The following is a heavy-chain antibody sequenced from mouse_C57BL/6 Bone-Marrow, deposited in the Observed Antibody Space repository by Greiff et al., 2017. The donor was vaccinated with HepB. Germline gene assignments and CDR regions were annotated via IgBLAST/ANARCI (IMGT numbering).Heavy chain of an antibody. Sequence: VKLMESGAELARPGASVKLSCKASGYTFTSYGISWVKQRTGQGLEWIGEIYPRSGNTYYNEKFKGKATLTADKSSSTAYMELRSLTSEDSAVYFCARYPRLEDYFDYWGQGTTLTVSS. V-gene: IGHV1-81*01. D-gene: IGHD2-13*01. CDR2: IYPRSGNT. CDR1: GYTFTSYG. J-gene: IGHJ2*01. CDR3: ARYPRLEDYFDY.